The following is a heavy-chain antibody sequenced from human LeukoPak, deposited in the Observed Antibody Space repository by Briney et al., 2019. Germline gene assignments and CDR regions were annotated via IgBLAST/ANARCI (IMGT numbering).Heavy chain of an antibody. D-gene: IGHD3-22*01. CDR2: IYYSGRT. J-gene: IGHJ1*01. Sequence: RPSETLSLTCTVSGGFISSSSYYWGWIRQPPGKGLEWIGDIYYSGRTYYNPSLRSRVSISLDTSMNHFSLTLSSVTAADTAVHYCARRRYYDSTGYFDWGRGSLVIVSS. V-gene: IGHV4-39*02. CDR3: ARRRYYDSTGYFD. CDR1: GGFISSSSYY.